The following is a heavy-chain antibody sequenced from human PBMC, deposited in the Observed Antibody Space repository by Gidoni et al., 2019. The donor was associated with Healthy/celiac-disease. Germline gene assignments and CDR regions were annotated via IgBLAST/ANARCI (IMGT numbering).Heavy chain of an antibody. CDR1: GFTFSGSP. D-gene: IGHD1-26*01. V-gene: IGHV3-73*02. J-gene: IGHJ4*02. Sequence: EVQLVESGGGLVQPGGSLKLSCAAYGFTFSGSPMHWVRQASGNGLEWVGRIRSKANSYATAYAASVKGRFTISRDDSKNTAYLQMNSLKTEDTAVYYCTRQLVGATTRKAAEEPGFDYWGQGTLVTVSS. CDR2: IRSKANSYAT. CDR3: TRQLVGATTRKAAEEPGFDY.